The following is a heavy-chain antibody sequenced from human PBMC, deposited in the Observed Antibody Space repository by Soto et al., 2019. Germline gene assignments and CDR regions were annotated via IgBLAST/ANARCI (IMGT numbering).Heavy chain of an antibody. V-gene: IGHV3-15*01. CDR1: GLIFSDVW. J-gene: IGHJ4*02. CDR2: IKTKPDDGTI. Sequence: GGSLRLSCAASGLIFSDVWMTWVRQAPGKGLEWVGRIKTKPDDGTIDYAAPVRGRFTISRDDSKNTLYLQMTSLTPDDTGVYYCTASNLGVDFWGPGTLVTVSS. D-gene: IGHD1-1*01. CDR3: TASNLGVDF.